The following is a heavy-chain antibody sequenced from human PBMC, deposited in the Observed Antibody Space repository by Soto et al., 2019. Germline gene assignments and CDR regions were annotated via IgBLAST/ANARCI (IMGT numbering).Heavy chain of an antibody. D-gene: IGHD3-3*01. V-gene: IGHV3-48*03. J-gene: IGHJ6*03. CDR3: ANINYDFWSGSLGGYMDV. CDR2: ISSSGSTI. CDR1: GFTFSSYE. Sequence: GGSLRLSCAASGFTFSSYEMNWVRQAPGKGLEWVSYISSSGSTIYYADSVKGRFTISRDNAKNSLYLQMNSLRAEDTAVYYCANINYDFWSGSLGGYMDVWGKGTTVTVSS.